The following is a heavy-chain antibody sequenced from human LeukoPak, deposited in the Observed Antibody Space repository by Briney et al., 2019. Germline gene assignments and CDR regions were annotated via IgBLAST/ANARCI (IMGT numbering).Heavy chain of an antibody. CDR1: GFTFSSYS. V-gene: IGHV3-21*01. Sequence: KAGGSLRLSCAASGFTFSSYSMNWVRQAPGRGLEWVSSISSSSSYIYYADSVKGRFTISGDNAKNSLYLQMNSLRAEDTAVYYCARHWYSSSWYGGYYYYYGMDVWGQGTTVTVSS. J-gene: IGHJ6*02. CDR2: ISSSSSYI. CDR3: ARHWYSSSWYGGYYYYYGMDV. D-gene: IGHD6-13*01.